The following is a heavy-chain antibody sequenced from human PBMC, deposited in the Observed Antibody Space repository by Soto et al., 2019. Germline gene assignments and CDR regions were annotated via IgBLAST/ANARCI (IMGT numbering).Heavy chain of an antibody. J-gene: IGHJ5*02. CDR1: GYTFTSYG. Sequence: QVQLVQTGAEVKKPGASVKVSCKASGYTFTSYGISWVRQAPGQGLEWMGWISAYNGNTNYAQKLQGRVTMTTDTSTSTAYMELRSLRSDDTAVYYCARGYCSSTSCAWEDKWFDPWGQGTLVTVSS. D-gene: IGHD2-2*01. V-gene: IGHV1-18*04. CDR3: ARGYCSSTSCAWEDKWFDP. CDR2: ISAYNGNT.